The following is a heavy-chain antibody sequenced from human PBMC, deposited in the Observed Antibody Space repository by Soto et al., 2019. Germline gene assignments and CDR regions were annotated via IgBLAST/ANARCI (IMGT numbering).Heavy chain of an antibody. Sequence: PGGSLRLSCAASGFTFSSYWMHWVRQAPGKGLVWVSRINSGGKTYYADSVKGRFVISRDNSKNTLYLQMNSLRVEDTAVYYCARMASLREWLVNAFDMWGQGTTVTVSS. CDR1: GFTFSSYW. V-gene: IGHV3-53*01. D-gene: IGHD6-19*01. CDR3: ARMASLREWLVNAFDM. CDR2: INSGGKT. J-gene: IGHJ3*02.